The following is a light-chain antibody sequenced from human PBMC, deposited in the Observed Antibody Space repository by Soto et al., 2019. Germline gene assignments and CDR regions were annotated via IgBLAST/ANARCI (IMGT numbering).Light chain of an antibody. Sequence: EIVLTQSPGTLSLSPGERATLSCRASQSVSSTYLAWYQQKPGQAPRLLIYGASSRATGIPDRFSGSGSGTDFTLTISRLEPEDSAVYYCQQYVMSPLTFGGGTKVEIK. CDR2: GAS. CDR1: QSVSSTY. CDR3: QQYVMSPLT. V-gene: IGKV3-20*01. J-gene: IGKJ4*01.